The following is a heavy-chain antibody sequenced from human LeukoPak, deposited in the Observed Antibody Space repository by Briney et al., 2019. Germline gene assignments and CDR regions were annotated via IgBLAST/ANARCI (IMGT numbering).Heavy chain of an antibody. CDR3: ARVFGSSSWSGLDY. J-gene: IGHJ4*02. D-gene: IGHD6-13*01. V-gene: IGHV1-18*01. Sequence: ASVKVSCKASVYTFTSYGISWVRQAPGQGLEWMGWISAYNGNTNYAQKLQGRVTMTTDTSTSTAYMELRSLRSDDTAVYYCARVFGSSSWSGLDYWGQGTLVTVSS. CDR1: VYTFTSYG. CDR2: ISAYNGNT.